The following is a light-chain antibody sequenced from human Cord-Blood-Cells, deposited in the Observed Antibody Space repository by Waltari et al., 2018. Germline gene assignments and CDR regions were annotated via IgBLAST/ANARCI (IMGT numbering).Light chain of an antibody. CDR1: PSVSSY. V-gene: IGKV3-11*01. CDR2: DAS. J-gene: IGKJ4*01. CDR3: QQRSNWPPLT. Sequence: EIVLTQSPATLSLSPGDSATLSCRASPSVSSYLAWYQQKPGQAPRLLIYDASNRATGIPARFSGSGSGTDFTLTISSLEPEDFAVYYCQQRSNWPPLTFGGGTKVEIK.